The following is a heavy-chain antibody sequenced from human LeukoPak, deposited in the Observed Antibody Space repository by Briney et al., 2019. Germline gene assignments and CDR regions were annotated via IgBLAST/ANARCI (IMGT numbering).Heavy chain of an antibody. D-gene: IGHD3-3*01. CDR1: GYSISSGHY. Sequence: SETLSLTCGVSGYSISSGHYWGWIRQSPGNGLEWIGTIYHSGSTYYNPSLKSRVTMSVDTSKNQFSLKLSSVTAADTAVYYCARHRNQYYDFWSGSRWFDPWGQGTLVTVSS. CDR3: ARHRNQYYDFWSGSRWFDP. V-gene: IGHV4-38-2*01. CDR2: IYHSGST. J-gene: IGHJ5*02.